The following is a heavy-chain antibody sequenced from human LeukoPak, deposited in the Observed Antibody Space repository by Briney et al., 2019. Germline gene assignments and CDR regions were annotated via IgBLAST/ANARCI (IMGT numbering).Heavy chain of an antibody. Sequence: GGSLRLSCAASGFTFSNAWMSWVRQAPGKGLEWVGRIKSKTDGGTTDYAAPVKGRFTISRDDSKNTLYLQMNSLKTEDTAVYYCTTGSGHVVVVAATDVWGQGTLVTVSS. J-gene: IGHJ4*02. CDR1: GFTFSNAW. V-gene: IGHV3-15*01. CDR2: IKSKTDGGTT. CDR3: TTGSGHVVVVAATDV. D-gene: IGHD2-15*01.